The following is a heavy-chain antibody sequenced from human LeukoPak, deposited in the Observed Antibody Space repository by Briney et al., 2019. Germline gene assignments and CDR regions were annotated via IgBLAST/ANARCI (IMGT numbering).Heavy chain of an antibody. D-gene: IGHD1-1*01. J-gene: IGHJ4*02. V-gene: IGHV3-74*01. CDR3: GLHDPFDY. Sequence: PGGTLRLSCAASGFTFSSYGMSWVRQAPGKGLVWVSRINSDGSSTSYADSVKGRFTISRDNAKNTLYLQMNSLRAEDTAVYYCGLHDPFDYWGQGTLVTVSS. CDR2: INSDGSST. CDR1: GFTFSSYG.